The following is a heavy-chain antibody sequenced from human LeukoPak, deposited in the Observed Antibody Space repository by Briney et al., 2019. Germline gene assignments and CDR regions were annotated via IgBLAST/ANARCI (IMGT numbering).Heavy chain of an antibody. Sequence: GASVKVSCKASGYTFTRYYMHRVRQAPGQGLEWMGIINPSGGSTSYAQEFEGRVTMTRDTSTSTVYMELSSLRSEDTAVYYCARDRYSSSYENYYFEYWGQGTLVTVSS. V-gene: IGHV1-46*01. CDR2: INPSGGST. CDR1: GYTFTRYY. J-gene: IGHJ4*02. D-gene: IGHD6-6*01. CDR3: ARDRYSSSYENYYFEY.